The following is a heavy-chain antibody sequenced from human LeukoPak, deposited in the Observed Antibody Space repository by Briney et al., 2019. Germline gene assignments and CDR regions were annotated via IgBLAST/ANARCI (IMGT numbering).Heavy chain of an antibody. V-gene: IGHV4-59*12. CDR2: IYYSGST. CDR3: ARECGTSCKNGFDI. D-gene: IGHD2-2*01. Sequence: SETLSLTCTVSGGSISSYYWSWIRQPPGKGLEWIGYIYYSGSTNYNPSLKSRLTISVDTSKNQFSLKLTSVTAADTAVYYCARECGTSCKNGFDIWGQGTLVTVSS. J-gene: IGHJ3*02. CDR1: GGSISSYY.